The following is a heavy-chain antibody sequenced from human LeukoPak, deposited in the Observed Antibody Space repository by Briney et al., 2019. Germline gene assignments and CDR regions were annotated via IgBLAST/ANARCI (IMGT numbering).Heavy chain of an antibody. Sequence: PGGSLRLSCAASGFTFSSYGMHWVRQAPGKGLEWVAFIRYDGSNKYYADSVKGRFTISRDNSKNTLYLQMNSLRAEDTALYYCAADRRHYDFWSLDYWGQGTLVTVSS. D-gene: IGHD3-3*01. J-gene: IGHJ4*02. V-gene: IGHV3-30*02. CDR1: GFTFSSYG. CDR3: AADRRHYDFWSLDY. CDR2: IRYDGSNK.